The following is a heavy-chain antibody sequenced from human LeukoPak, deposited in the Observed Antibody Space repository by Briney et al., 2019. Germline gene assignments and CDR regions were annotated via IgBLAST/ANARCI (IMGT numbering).Heavy chain of an antibody. V-gene: IGHV4-59*08. Sequence: SETLSLTCTVCGGSISCYYWSWIRQPPGKGLEWIGYIYYSGSTNYNPSLKSRVTISVDTSKNQFSLKLSSVTAADTAVYYCARRYDSSTDAQRGYYDYYIDVWGKGTTVTVSS. CDR1: GGSISCYY. CDR2: IYYSGST. CDR3: ARRYDSSTDAQRGYYDYYIDV. J-gene: IGHJ6*03. D-gene: IGHD3-22*01.